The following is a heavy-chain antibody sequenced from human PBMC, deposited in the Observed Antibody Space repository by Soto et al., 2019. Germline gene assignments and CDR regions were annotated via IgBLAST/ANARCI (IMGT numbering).Heavy chain of an antibody. Sequence: PSETLSLTCTVSGGSISSYFWSWIRQPPGKGLEWIGYIYYSGSTNYNPSLKSRVTISVDTSKNQFSLKLSSVTAADTAVYYCVSESTVTDAFDIRAQRTTVTVSS. J-gene: IGHJ3*02. CDR1: GGSISSYF. CDR2: IYYSGST. D-gene: IGHD4-17*01. CDR3: VSESTVTDAFDI. V-gene: IGHV4-59*01.